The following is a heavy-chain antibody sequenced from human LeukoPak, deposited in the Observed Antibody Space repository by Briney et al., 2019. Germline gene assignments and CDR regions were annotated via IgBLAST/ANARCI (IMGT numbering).Heavy chain of an antibody. V-gene: IGHV7-4-1*02. CDR1: GYTFTNYA. Sequence: ASVKVSCKASGYTFTNYAMNWVRQAPGQGLEWMGWINTNAGNPTYAQGFTGRFVFSLDTSVSTAYLQISSLKAEDTAMYYCARTKNLGREAYYYYMDVWGKGTTVTVSS. CDR2: INTNAGNP. CDR3: ARTKNLGREAYYYYMDV. D-gene: IGHD5-24*01. J-gene: IGHJ6*03.